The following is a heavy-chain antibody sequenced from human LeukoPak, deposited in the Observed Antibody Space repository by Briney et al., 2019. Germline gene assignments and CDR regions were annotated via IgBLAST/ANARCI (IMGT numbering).Heavy chain of an antibody. V-gene: IGHV3-66*01. J-gene: IGHJ6*02. Sequence: GGSLRLSCAASGFTVSSNYMSWVRQAPGKGLEWVSVIYSGGSTYYADSVKGRFTISRDNSKNTLYLQMSSLRAEDTAAYYCARDKKTDDYYYYGMDVWSQGTTVTVSS. CDR3: ARDKKTDDYYYYGMDV. CDR2: IYSGGST. CDR1: GFTVSSNY.